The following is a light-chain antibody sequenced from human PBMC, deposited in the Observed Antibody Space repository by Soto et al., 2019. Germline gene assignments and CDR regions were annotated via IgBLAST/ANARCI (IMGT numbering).Light chain of an antibody. J-gene: IGKJ1*01. CDR3: QQYDSSLKT. CDR2: GAS. CDR1: QSIATNY. V-gene: IGKV3-20*01. Sequence: EIVLTQSPGTLSLSPGETATLSCRASQSIATNYLAWYQQKPGQAPRLLIYGASSRATGIPDRFSGSGSGTDFTLTISRLEPEDFAVYYCQQYDSSLKTFGQGTKVEIK.